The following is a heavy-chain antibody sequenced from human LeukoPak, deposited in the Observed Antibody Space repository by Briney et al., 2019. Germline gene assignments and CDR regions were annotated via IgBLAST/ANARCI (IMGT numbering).Heavy chain of an antibody. CDR2: MRHSGST. J-gene: IGHJ4*02. CDR1: ADSIGSGGHY. CDR3: ARGGNRFGGFYFDY. Sequence: PSETLPLTCTVSADSIGSGGHYWSWIRQHPGKGLESIGFMRHSGSTSHNPSLKGRVAISVDASKNQFSLRLSSVTAADTAVYYCARGGNRFGGFYFDYWGQGSLVTVSS. V-gene: IGHV4-31*03. D-gene: IGHD3-10*01.